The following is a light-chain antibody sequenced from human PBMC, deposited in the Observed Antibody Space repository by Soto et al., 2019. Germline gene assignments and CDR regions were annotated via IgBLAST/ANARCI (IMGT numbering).Light chain of an antibody. CDR3: QQYRMSVTWT. V-gene: IGKV3-20*01. J-gene: IGKJ1*01. CDR1: QSVTSNY. Sequence: EVVLTQSPGTVSLSPGERATLSCRASQSVTSNYLAWYQQKPGQAPRLIIYAASSMATSIPDRFSGSGSGTDFTLIISRLEPEDLALYYCQQYRMSVTWTFGQGTKVEIK. CDR2: AAS.